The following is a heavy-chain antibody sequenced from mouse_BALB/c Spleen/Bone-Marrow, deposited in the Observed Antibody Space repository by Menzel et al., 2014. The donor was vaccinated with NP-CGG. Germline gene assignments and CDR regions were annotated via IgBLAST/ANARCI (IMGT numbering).Heavy chain of an antibody. Sequence: VHVKQSGPELVKPGASVKVSCKASGYSFTDYNMSWVKQSHGKSLEWIGYIDPYNGGTTYNQKFKGKATLTVGKSSSTAFMHLNSLTSDDSTVYYCVRGDYRYSWFAYWGQGTLVTVSA. D-gene: IGHD2-14*01. J-gene: IGHJ3*01. CDR2: IDPYNGGT. CDR1: GYSFTDYN. V-gene: IGHV1S135*01. CDR3: VRGDYRYSWFAY.